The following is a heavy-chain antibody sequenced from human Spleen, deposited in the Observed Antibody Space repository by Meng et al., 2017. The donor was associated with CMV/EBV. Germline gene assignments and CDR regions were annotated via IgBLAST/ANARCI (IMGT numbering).Heavy chain of an antibody. J-gene: IGHJ4*02. V-gene: IGHV3-48*04. CDR3: ATAPVPAAMAAYFDY. CDR1: GFTFSRYS. D-gene: IGHD2-2*01. Sequence: GESLKISCAASGFTFSRYSMNWVRQAPGKGLEWVSYINSRSSTIYYADSVKGRFTISRDNAKNSLYLQMNSLRAEDTAVYYCATAPVPAAMAAYFDYWGQGTLVTVSS. CDR2: INSRSSTI.